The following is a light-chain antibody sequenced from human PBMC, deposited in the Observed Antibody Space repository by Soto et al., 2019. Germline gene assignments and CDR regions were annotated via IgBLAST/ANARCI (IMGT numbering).Light chain of an antibody. CDR2: DAD. V-gene: IGKV3-20*01. CDR1: HSVSSTF. Sequence: PGETATLTCSASHSVSSTFLAWYQQKPGQAPTLLIYDADTRATGIPDRFSGSGFGTHFTLTISSLEPEDFAMYYCQQSASSVTFGQGTKVDIK. CDR3: QQSASSVT. J-gene: IGKJ1*01.